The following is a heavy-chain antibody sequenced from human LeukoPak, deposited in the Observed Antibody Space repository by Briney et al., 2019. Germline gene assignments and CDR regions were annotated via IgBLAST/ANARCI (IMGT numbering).Heavy chain of an antibody. V-gene: IGHV1-69*05. CDR1: GGTFSSYA. Sequence: SVKVSCKASGGTFSSYAISWVRQAPGQGLEWMGGIIPIFGTANYAQKFQGRVTMTRDTSTSTVFMEVNSLRSEDTAVYYCALYSSTWYWGQGTLVTVSS. CDR3: ALYSSTWY. CDR2: IIPIFGTA. D-gene: IGHD6-13*01. J-gene: IGHJ4*02.